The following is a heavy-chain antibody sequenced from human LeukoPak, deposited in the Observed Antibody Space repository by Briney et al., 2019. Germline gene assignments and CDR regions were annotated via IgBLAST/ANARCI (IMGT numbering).Heavy chain of an antibody. CDR1: GDSISSGDYY. D-gene: IGHD3-22*01. CDR3: ARGPYSYDSSGAFDI. V-gene: IGHV4-61*02. Sequence: SETLSLTCTVSGDSISSGDYYWSWIRQPAGKGLEWIGRISSSGSTNYNPSLKGRVTISVDTSKNQFSLKLSSVTAADTAVYFCARGPYSYDSSGAFDIWGQGTMVTVSS. J-gene: IGHJ3*02. CDR2: ISSSGST.